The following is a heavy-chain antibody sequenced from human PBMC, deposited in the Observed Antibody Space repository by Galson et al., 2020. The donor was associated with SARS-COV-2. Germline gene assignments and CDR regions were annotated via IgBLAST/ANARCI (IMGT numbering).Heavy chain of an antibody. CDR1: GFTLSSYA. D-gene: IGHD5-18*01. CDR3: AKDRLQLWIVYYFDY. Sequence: GGSLRLSCAASGFTLSSYAMSWVRQSPGKGLEWVSAISGSGGSTYYADSVKGRFTISRDNSKNTLYLQMNSLRAEDTDVYYCAKDRLQLWIVYYFDYWGQGTLVTVSS. J-gene: IGHJ4*02. V-gene: IGHV3-23*01. CDR2: ISGSGGST.